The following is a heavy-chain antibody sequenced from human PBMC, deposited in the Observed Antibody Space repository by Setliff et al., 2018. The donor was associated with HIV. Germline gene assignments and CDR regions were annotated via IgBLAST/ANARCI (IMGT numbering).Heavy chain of an antibody. J-gene: IGHJ5*02. Sequence: PGGSLRLSCAASGLTFSSYAMSWVRQAPGKGLEWVSYISSSSSYTHYADSVKGRFTISRDNVKNSLYLQMNSLRAEDTAMYYCARVSPWFDPWGQGTLVTVS. CDR1: GLTFSSYA. V-gene: IGHV3-21*04. CDR2: ISSSSSYT. CDR3: ARVSPWFDP.